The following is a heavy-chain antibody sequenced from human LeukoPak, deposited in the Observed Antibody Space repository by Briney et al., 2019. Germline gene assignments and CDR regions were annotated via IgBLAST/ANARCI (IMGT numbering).Heavy chain of an antibody. D-gene: IGHD5-12*01. CDR2: IRYDRINK. CDR3: ARAVAPTDVFDI. J-gene: IGHJ3*02. CDR1: GFTFSSYG. V-gene: IGHV3-30*02. Sequence: GGSLRLSCAASGFTFSSYGMHLVRQAPGKGLELVSFIRYDRINKYYADSVKGGFIISRDHSKNTLYLQINSLRAEDTAVYYCARAVAPTDVFDIWGQGTMVTVSS.